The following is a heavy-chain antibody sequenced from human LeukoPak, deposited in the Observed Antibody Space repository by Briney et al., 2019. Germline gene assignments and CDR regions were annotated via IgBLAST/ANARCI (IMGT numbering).Heavy chain of an antibody. CDR2: IKQDGSEK. Sequence: GGSLRLSCAASGFTFGSFSMNWVRQAPGKGLEWVANIKQDGSEKYYVDSVKGRFTISRDYAKNSLYLQMNSLRAEDTAVYYCARVVGSDEAEGDWGQGTLVTVSS. CDR3: ARVVGSDEAEGD. D-gene: IGHD6-25*01. CDR1: GFTFGSFS. V-gene: IGHV3-7*01. J-gene: IGHJ4*02.